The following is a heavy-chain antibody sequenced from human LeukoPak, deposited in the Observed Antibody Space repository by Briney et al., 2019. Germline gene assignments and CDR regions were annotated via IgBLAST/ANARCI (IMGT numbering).Heavy chain of an antibody. CDR3: ARVCGGDCYGGNDAFDI. D-gene: IGHD2-21*02. J-gene: IGHJ3*02. CDR2: IYYSGST. CDR1: GGSFSGYY. Sequence: SETLSLTCAVYGGSFSGYYWSWIRQSPGKGLEWIGYIYYSGSTNYNPSLKSRVTISVDTSKNQLSLKLSSVTAADTAVYYCARVCGGDCYGGNDAFDIWGQGTMDTVSS. V-gene: IGHV4-59*01.